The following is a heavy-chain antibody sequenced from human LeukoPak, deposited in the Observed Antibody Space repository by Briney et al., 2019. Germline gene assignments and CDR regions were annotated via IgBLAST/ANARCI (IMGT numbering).Heavy chain of an antibody. Sequence: ASVKVSCKASGYTFTGYYMHWVRQAPGQGLEWMGWINTKTGNPTYAQGFTGRFVFSLDTSVSTAYLQISSLKAEDTAMYYCARYGQYGSGSYGDYWGQGTLVTVSS. J-gene: IGHJ4*02. D-gene: IGHD3-10*01. CDR2: INTKTGNP. V-gene: IGHV7-4-1*02. CDR1: GYTFTGYY. CDR3: ARYGQYGSGSYGDY.